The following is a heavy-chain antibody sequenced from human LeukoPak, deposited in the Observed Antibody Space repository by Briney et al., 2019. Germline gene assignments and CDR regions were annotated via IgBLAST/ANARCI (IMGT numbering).Heavy chain of an antibody. CDR2: FSGSSGST. CDR1: GFTFGNYA. CDR3: AKDRQQLVRSYFDS. Sequence: GGSRRLSCAASGFTFGNYAMSWVRQAPGKGLEWVSAFSGSSGSTYYADSVKGRFTISRDNSKNTLYLQLNSLRAEDTAVYYCAKDRQQLVRSYFDSWGQGTLVTVSS. D-gene: IGHD6-13*01. V-gene: IGHV3-23*01. J-gene: IGHJ4*02.